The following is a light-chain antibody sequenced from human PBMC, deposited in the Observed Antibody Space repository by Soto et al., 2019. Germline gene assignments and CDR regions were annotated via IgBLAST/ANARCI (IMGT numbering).Light chain of an antibody. V-gene: IGKV3-11*01. CDR1: QSVSSY. Sequence: EIVVTQSPATLSLSPGERATLSCRASQSVSSYLAWYQQKPGQAPRLLIYGASNSATGVPDRFSGSWSGTDFTLSISSLEPEDFAVYHCQQRSDWRYTFGQGTKLEI. CDR3: QQRSDWRYT. J-gene: IGKJ2*01. CDR2: GAS.